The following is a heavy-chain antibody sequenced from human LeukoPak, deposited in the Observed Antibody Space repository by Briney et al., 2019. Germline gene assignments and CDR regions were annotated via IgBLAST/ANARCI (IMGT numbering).Heavy chain of an antibody. Sequence: GGSLRLSCAASGFTFSSYAMHWVRQAPGKGLEWVAVISYDGRNKYYADSVKGRFTISRDNSKNTLYLQMNSLRAEDTAMYYCARDLRGAVAAAGTIDYWGQGTLVTVSS. CDR3: ARDLRGAVAAAGTIDY. CDR2: ISYDGRNK. V-gene: IGHV3-30*04. J-gene: IGHJ4*02. CDR1: GFTFSSYA. D-gene: IGHD6-13*01.